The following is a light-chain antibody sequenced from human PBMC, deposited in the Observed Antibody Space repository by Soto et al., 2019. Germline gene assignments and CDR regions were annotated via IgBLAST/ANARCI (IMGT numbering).Light chain of an antibody. J-gene: IGKJ4*01. V-gene: IGKV3-15*01. CDR3: QQHNDWSAVT. CDR1: QSVRSN. Sequence: EIVMTQSPATLSVSPGERATLSCRASQSVRSNLAWYQQKPGQAPRLLIYGASNSATGIPARFSGSASGTEFALPISSLQSVDFAVYSCQQHNDWSAVTVGGGTKVELK. CDR2: GAS.